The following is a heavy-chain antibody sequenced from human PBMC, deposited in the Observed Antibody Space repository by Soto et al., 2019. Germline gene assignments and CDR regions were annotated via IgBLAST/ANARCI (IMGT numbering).Heavy chain of an antibody. Sequence: SGPTLVNPTQTLTLTCTFSGFSLSTSGLGVGWMRQSPGKALEGHALLIFDDDKRHSPSLKSRVTITKDTSRNQVALTMSNMDLVDTATYYCVHSCRLGHGGGGNYYFWDSWGQGALVTVSS. D-gene: IGHD3-3*01. CDR2: LIFDDDK. J-gene: IGHJ4*02. V-gene: IGHV2-5*02. CDR3: VHSCRLGHGGGGNYYFWDS. CDR1: GFSLSTSGLG.